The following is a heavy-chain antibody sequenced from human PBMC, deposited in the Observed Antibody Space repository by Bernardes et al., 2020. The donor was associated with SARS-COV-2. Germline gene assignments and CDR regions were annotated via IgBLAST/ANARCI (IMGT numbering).Heavy chain of an antibody. J-gene: IGHJ4*02. CDR3: AREAPYSSHWYAFDS. V-gene: IGHV1-18*01. Sequence: ASVKVACKASGYSFPSPGITWVRQAPGQGLEWTGWVSVYNCNRKYAEKLRRRLIITIDKSSDTTYMQLGSLKSDDAAVYYFAREAPYSSHWYAFDSWGQGTLVTVSA. CDR1: GYSFPSPG. D-gene: IGHD4-4*01. CDR2: VSVYNCNR.